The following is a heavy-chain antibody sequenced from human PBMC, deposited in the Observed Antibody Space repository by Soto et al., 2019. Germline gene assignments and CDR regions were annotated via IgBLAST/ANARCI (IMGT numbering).Heavy chain of an antibody. D-gene: IGHD1-1*01. V-gene: IGHV3-33*01. J-gene: IGHJ4*02. CDR2: IWYVGSNK. CDR3: ARDLPGTGIDY. CDR1: GFTFSSYG. Sequence: QVQLVESGGGVVQPGRSLRLSCAASGFTFSSYGMHWVRQAPGKGLEWVAVIWYVGSNKYYADSVKGRFTISRDNSKNTLYLQMNSLRAEDTAVYYCARDLPGTGIDYWGQGTLVTVSS.